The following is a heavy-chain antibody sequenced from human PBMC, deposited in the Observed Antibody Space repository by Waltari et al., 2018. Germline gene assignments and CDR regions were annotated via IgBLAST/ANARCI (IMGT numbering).Heavy chain of an antibody. J-gene: IGHJ5*02. V-gene: IGHV4-39*07. D-gene: IGHD1-26*01. CDR2: MFYSGTT. CDR1: GDSVSSGPYF. Sequence: QLQLQESGPRLVKPAETLSLPCPLSGDSVSSGPYFWAWIRQPPGKGLEWLGSMFYSGTTYHNSSLKSRVTISVDTSKNQVSLQLKSVTAADTAVYFCARDRSGTINSFDPWGRGTLVTVSS. CDR3: ARDRSGTINSFDP.